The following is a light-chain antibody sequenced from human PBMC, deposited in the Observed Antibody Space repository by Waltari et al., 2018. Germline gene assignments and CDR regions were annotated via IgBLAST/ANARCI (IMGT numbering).Light chain of an antibody. CDR1: QLVDNF. CDR2: AAS. CDR3: QQSYTTPYT. J-gene: IGKJ2*01. V-gene: IGKV1-39*01. Sequence: DIQMTQSPSSLSVSVGARVTITCRASQLVDNFLHWYQQKQGQAPSLLIYAASSLQSGVPSRFSGRGSGTDFTPTISSLQPEDFATYYCQQSYTTPYTFGQGTRLDIK.